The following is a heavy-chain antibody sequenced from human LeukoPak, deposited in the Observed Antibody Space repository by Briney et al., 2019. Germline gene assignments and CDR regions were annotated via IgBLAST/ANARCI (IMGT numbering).Heavy chain of an antibody. J-gene: IGHJ6*02. D-gene: IGHD2-2*01. V-gene: IGHV4-59*01. CDR2: IYYSGST. Sequence: SETLSLTCTVSGGSISSYYWSWIRQPPGKGLEGIGYIYYSGSTNYNPSLKSRVTISVDTSKNQFSLKLSSVTAADTAVYYCARVVPAAYYYYGMDVWGQGTTVTVSS. CDR3: ARVVPAAYYYYGMDV. CDR1: GGSISSYY.